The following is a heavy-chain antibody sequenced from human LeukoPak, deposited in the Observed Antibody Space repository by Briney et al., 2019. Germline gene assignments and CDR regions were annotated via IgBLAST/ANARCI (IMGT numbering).Heavy chain of an antibody. V-gene: IGHV3-7*01. D-gene: IGHD3-3*01. CDR2: IKQDGSAK. CDR1: GFTISRYW. Sequence: GGSLRLSCAASGFTISRYWMSWVRQAPGKGLEWVASIKQDGSAKHYADSVKGRFTISRDNSKNTLYLQMNSLRAEDTAVYYCARDVYYDFWSGYLDYWGQGTLVTVSS. CDR3: ARDVYYDFWSGYLDY. J-gene: IGHJ4*02.